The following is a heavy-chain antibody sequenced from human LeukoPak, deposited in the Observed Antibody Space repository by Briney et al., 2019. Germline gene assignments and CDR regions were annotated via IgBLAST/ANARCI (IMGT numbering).Heavy chain of an antibody. Sequence: PGGSLRLSCAASGFTFSSYGMSWVRQAPGKGLEWVSAISGSGGSTYYADSVKGRFTISRDNSKNTLYLQMNSLRAEDTAVYYCAKTTGNYYYDSSGYPYYFDYWGQGTLVTVSS. CDR1: GFTFSSYG. V-gene: IGHV3-23*01. J-gene: IGHJ4*02. CDR2: ISGSGGST. CDR3: AKTTGNYYYDSSGYPYYFDY. D-gene: IGHD3-22*01.